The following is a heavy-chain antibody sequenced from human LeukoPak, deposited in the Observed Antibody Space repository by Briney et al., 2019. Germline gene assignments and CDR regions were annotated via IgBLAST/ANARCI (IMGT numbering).Heavy chain of an antibody. CDR3: ARWQYTISSGWFDP. CDR2: IYYSGGT. Sequence: MPSETLSLTCTLSGGSISSRYWSWIRQPPGKGLEWIGSIYYSGGTNYNPSLQGRVSISVDTSKIQFSLKLSSVTAADTAVYYCARWQYTISSGWFDPWGQGTLVTVSS. D-gene: IGHD6-6*01. CDR1: GGSISSRY. V-gene: IGHV4-59*08. J-gene: IGHJ5*02.